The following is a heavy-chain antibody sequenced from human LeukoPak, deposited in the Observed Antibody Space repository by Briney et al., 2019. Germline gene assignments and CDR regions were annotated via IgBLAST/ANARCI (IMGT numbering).Heavy chain of an antibody. CDR1: GGSISTSSYY. CDR3: ARPRSLAAPSSWFDP. D-gene: IGHD3-10*01. Sequence: PSETLSLTCSVSGGSISTSSYYWAWIRQPPGKGLEWIGSIYYSGNTYYNSSLESRVTISVDASDKQFSLELTSVTAAETAVYYCARPRSLAAPSSWFDPWGQGTLVIVSS. V-gene: IGHV4-39*01. J-gene: IGHJ5*02. CDR2: IYYSGNT.